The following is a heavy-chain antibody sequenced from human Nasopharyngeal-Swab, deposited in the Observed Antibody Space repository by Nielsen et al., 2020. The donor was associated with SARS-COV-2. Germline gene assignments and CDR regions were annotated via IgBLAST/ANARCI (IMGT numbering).Heavy chain of an antibody. CDR2: ISAYNGNT. J-gene: IGHJ4*02. Sequence: ASVKVSCKASGYTFTSYAMHWVRQAPGQRLEWMGWISAYNGNTNYAQKLQGRVTMTTDTSTSTAYMELRSLRSDDTAVYYCARDQAVAGTIAKGYFDYWGQGTLVTVSS. CDR1: GYTFTSYA. V-gene: IGHV1-18*01. D-gene: IGHD6-19*01. CDR3: ARDQAVAGTIAKGYFDY.